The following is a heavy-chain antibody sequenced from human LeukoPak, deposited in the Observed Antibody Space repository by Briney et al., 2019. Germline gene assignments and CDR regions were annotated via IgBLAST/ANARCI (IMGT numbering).Heavy chain of an antibody. J-gene: IGHJ4*02. Sequence: GGSLRLSCAASGFTFSSYGMHWVRQAPGKGLEWVAVISYDGSNKYYADSVKGRFTISRDNSKNTLYLQMNSLRAEDTAVYYCAKDLAGTFDYWGQGTLVTVSS. V-gene: IGHV3-30*18. CDR3: AKDLAGTFDY. D-gene: IGHD6-19*01. CDR1: GFTFSSYG. CDR2: ISYDGSNK.